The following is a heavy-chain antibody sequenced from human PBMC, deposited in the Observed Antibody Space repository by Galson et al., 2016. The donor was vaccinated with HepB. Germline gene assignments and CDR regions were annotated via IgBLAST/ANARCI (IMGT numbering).Heavy chain of an antibody. V-gene: IGHV3-33*01. Sequence: SLRLSCAASGFTFNDYGMHWVRQAPGKGLEWVAVIRYDGSKKYYADAVQGRFTISRDNSKNMLHLQMNSLRAEDTAVYYCAREDQRLYYYGLDVWGQGTTVTVAS. J-gene: IGHJ6*02. CDR3: AREDQRLYYYGLDV. D-gene: IGHD6-25*01. CDR2: IRYDGSKK. CDR1: GFTFNDYG.